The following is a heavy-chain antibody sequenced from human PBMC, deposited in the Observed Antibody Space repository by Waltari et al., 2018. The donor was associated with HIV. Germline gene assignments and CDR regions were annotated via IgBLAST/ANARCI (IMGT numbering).Heavy chain of an antibody. Sequence: QLQLQESGPGLVKPSETLSLTCTVSGGSISSSTYYWGWVRQPPGKGLEWLGNLYYSGSTYYNPSLKSRVTISVDTSKNQFSLNLSSVTAADTAVYYCTRLSIVVVTAIDFWGQGTLVTVSS. J-gene: IGHJ4*02. CDR3: TRLSIVVVTAIDF. CDR1: GGSISSSTYY. D-gene: IGHD2-21*02. V-gene: IGHV4-39*01. CDR2: LYYSGST.